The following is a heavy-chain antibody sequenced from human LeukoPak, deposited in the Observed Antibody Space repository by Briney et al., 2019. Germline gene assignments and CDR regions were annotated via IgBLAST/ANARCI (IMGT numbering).Heavy chain of an antibody. CDR2: IYYSGST. CDR3: ARDPNGVNYFDY. V-gene: IGHV4-59*12. CDR1: GGSISNYY. Sequence: SETLSLTCTVSGGSISNYYWSWIRQPPGKGLEWIGYIYYSGSTNYNPSLKSRVTMSVDTSKNQFSLKLSSVTAADTAVYYCARDPNGVNYFDYWGQGTLVTVSS. D-gene: IGHD3-10*01. J-gene: IGHJ4*02.